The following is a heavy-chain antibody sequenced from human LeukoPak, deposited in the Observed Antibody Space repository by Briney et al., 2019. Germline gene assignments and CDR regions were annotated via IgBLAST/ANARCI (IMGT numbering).Heavy chain of an antibody. Sequence: PGGSLRLSCAASGFTFRNLGMHWVRQAPGKGLEWVAFVENDGGTKYYADSVKGRFTISRDNSKNTLFLQMNSLRAEDTSMYYCVTDLHGINWYVGWGQGTLVTVSS. CDR2: VENDGGTK. J-gene: IGHJ4*02. V-gene: IGHV3-30*02. CDR3: VTDLHGINWYVG. D-gene: IGHD1-20*01. CDR1: GFTFRNLG.